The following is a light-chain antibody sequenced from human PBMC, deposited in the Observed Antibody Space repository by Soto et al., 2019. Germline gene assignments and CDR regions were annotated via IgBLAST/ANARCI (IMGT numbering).Light chain of an antibody. CDR3: QQLNNYPPT. CDR1: QGISTY. V-gene: IGKV1-9*01. J-gene: IGKJ4*01. Sequence: DLQLTQSPSFLSASVGDRVTITCRASQGISTYLAWYQQKPGKAPKLLIYAASTLQGGVPSRFSGSGSGTEFTLTISSLQPEDFATYYCQQLNNYPPTFGGGTKVEIK. CDR2: AAS.